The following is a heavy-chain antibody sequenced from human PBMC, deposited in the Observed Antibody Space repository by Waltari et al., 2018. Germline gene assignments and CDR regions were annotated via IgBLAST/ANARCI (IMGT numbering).Heavy chain of an antibody. CDR2: IYTSGRT. CDR3: AGGDYYGSGSPPDY. V-gene: IGHV4-61*02. J-gene: IGHJ4*02. D-gene: IGHD3-10*01. CDR1: GGSIRSGSYY. Sequence: QVQLQESGPGLVKPSQTLSLTCTVSGGSIRSGSYYWSWIRQPAGKGLEWIGRIYTSGRTNYHPSLKSRVTISVDTSKNQFSRKRSSVTAADTGVYYCAGGDYYGSGSPPDYWGQGTLVTVSS.